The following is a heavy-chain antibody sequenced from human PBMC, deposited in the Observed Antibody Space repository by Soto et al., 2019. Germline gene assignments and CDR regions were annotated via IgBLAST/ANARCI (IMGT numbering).Heavy chain of an antibody. CDR2: IRSKANNYAT. CDR3: TTIFCTDGVCPP. CDR1: GFTFSGFA. Sequence: EVQLVESGGGLVQPGGSLKLSCAASGFTFSGFAMHWVRQASGKGLEWLGRIRSKANNYATAYAASVKGRFIISRDDSKNTAYLQMNSLKIEDTAMYYCTTIFCTDGVCPPWGQGTLVTVSS. J-gene: IGHJ5*02. D-gene: IGHD2-8*01. V-gene: IGHV3-73*01.